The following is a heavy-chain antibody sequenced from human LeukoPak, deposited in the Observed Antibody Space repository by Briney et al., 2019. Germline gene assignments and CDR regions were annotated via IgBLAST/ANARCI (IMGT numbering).Heavy chain of an antibody. CDR3: ARDMYYDILTGRDAFDI. CDR1: GFTFSSYA. CDR2: ISPSSGT. D-gene: IGHD3-9*01. Sequence: SGGSLRLSCAASGFTFSSYAMRWVRQAPGKGLEWVSAISPSSGTFYADSVKGRFTISRDNAKNSLYLQMNSLRAEDTAVYYCARDMYYDILTGRDAFDIWGQGTMVTVSS. V-gene: IGHV3-23*01. J-gene: IGHJ3*02.